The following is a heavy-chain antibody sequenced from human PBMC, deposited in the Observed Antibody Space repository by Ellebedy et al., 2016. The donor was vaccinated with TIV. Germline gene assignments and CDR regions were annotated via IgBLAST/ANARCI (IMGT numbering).Heavy chain of an antibody. V-gene: IGHV3-49*03. Sequence: PGGSLRLSCSASGFTFGDYAMSWFRQAPGKGPEWVGFIGDKASGGTTEYAASVKGRFIISRDDSKSIAYLQMNSLKTEDTALYYCTKDDTYFDYWGQGTLVTVSS. J-gene: IGHJ4*02. CDR1: GFTFGDYA. CDR2: IGDKASGGTT. CDR3: TKDDTYFDY. D-gene: IGHD3-9*01.